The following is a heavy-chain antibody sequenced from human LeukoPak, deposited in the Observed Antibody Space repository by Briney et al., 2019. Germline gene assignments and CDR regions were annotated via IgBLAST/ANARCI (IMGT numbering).Heavy chain of an antibody. CDR1: GYTFSSHC. Sequence: VGSVKVSCKASGYTFSSHCIHWVRQAPGQGLEWMGIINPSGGAPSYAQKLQRRHTMTTDTSTSTVHMDLSSLRSDDTAVYSCAREGSSALDYWGEGALVTVSS. CDR2: INPSGGAP. V-gene: IGHV1-46*01. CDR3: AREGSSALDY. J-gene: IGHJ4*02. D-gene: IGHD3-10*01.